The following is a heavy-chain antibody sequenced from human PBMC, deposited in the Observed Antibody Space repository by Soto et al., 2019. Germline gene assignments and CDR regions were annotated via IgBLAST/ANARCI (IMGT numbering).Heavy chain of an antibody. J-gene: IGHJ6*02. Sequence: GGSLRLSCAASGFTFSSYGMHWVRQAPGKGLEWVAVIWYDGSNKYYADSVKGRFTISRDNSKNTLYLQMNSLRAEDTAVYYCARDYDFWSGYYTGSLLYYYYGMDVWGQGTTVTVSS. CDR2: IWYDGSNK. CDR3: ARDYDFWSGYYTGSLLYYYYGMDV. V-gene: IGHV3-33*01. D-gene: IGHD3-3*01. CDR1: GFTFSSYG.